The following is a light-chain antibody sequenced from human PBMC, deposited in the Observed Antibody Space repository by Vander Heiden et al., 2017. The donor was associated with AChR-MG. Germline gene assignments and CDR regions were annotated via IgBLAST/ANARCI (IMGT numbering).Light chain of an antibody. CDR2: DVS. CDR1: GSNVGGYNY. V-gene: IGLV2-11*01. CDR3: CSYAGTYTWV. Sequence: QSALTQPRSVSGSPGQSVTISCTGTGSNVGGYNYVSWYQQHPGKAPKLIIYDVSKRPSGVPDRFSGSKSGNTASLTISGLQAEDEADYSCCSYAGTYTWVFGGGTKLTVI. J-gene: IGLJ3*02.